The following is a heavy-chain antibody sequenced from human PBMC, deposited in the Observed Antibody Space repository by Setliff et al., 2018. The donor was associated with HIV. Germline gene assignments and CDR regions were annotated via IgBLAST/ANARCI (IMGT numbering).Heavy chain of an antibody. CDR3: ATYLSDYGGNSFPDY. J-gene: IGHJ4*02. V-gene: IGHV4-34*01. CDR1: GAGGVYGGGSLTGYN. Sequence: SETLSLTCAVSGAGGVYGGGSLTGYNWAWIRQSPGTGLQWIGEINHSGITNYNPSLKSRVTISVDTSKNQFSLKLSSVTAADTAVYYCATYLSDYGGNSFPDYWGQGTLVTVSS. CDR2: INHSGIT. D-gene: IGHD4-17*01.